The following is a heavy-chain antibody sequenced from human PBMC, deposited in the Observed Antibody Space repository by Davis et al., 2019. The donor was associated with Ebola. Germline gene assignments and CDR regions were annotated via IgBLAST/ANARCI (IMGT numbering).Heavy chain of an antibody. D-gene: IGHD3-16*01. CDR2: IYWDDNK. J-gene: IGHJ3*01. CDR3: AHRLVATTFPDAFDV. CDR1: GFSLSTSGVG. V-gene: IGHV2-5*02. Sequence: SGPTLVKPTQTLTLTCTFSGFSLSTSGVGVGWIRQPPGKALEWLALIYWDDNKYYSPSLKSRLTITKDTSKNQVVLAMTNMDPVDTATYYCAHRLVATTFPDAFDVWGQGTMVTVSS.